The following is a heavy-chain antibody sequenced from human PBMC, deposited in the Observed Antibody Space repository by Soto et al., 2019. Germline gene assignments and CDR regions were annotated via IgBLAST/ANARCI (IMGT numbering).Heavy chain of an antibody. Sequence: SWKASGYGNTGYCSSWPIKKKGQGLEWMGWISAYNGNTNYAQKPQGRVTMTTDNSKNTLYLQMNSLRVEDTALYYCAKADYSYSWAPGDYWGQAPLVTVPS. CDR3: AKADYSYSWAPGDY. D-gene: IGHD6-13*01. CDR1: GYGNTGYC. J-gene: IGHJ4*02. V-gene: IGHV1-18*01. CDR2: ISAYNGNT.